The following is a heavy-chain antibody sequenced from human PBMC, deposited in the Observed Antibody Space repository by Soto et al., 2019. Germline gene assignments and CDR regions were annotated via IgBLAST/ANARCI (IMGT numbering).Heavy chain of an antibody. CDR2: VSSEGGTQ. D-gene: IGHD3-22*01. CDR1: GFTLSTYA. Sequence: QVQLVESGGGVVQPGRSLRLSCTASGFTLSTYAMQWVRQAPGKGLEWVAVVSSEGGTQFYADSVKGRFTISRDNSKNSLDLQMSSLTTEDAAMQYWARENYYGGHVIGSLDLCDRGTLGSVSS. CDR3: ARENYYGGHVIGSLDL. J-gene: IGHJ2*01. V-gene: IGHV3-30-3*01.